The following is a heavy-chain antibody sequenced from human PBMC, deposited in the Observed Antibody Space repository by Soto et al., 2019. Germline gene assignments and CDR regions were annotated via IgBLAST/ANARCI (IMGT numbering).Heavy chain of an antibody. Sequence: GGSLRLSCAASGFTFSSYWMHWVRQAPGKGLVWVSRINSDGSSTSYADSVKGRFTISRDNAKNTLYLQMNSLRAEDTAVYYSARGLPALYGMDVWGQGTTVTVSS. CDR2: INSDGSST. J-gene: IGHJ6*02. CDR3: ARGLPALYGMDV. CDR1: GFTFSSYW. V-gene: IGHV3-74*01.